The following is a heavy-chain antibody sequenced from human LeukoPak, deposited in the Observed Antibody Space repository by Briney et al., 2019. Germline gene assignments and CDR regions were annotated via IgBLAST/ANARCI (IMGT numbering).Heavy chain of an antibody. CDR1: GYTFTSYY. Sequence: ASVKVSCKASGYTFTSYYVHWVRQAPGQGLEWMGIINPSGGSTSYAQKFQGRVTMTRDTSTSTVYMELSSLRSEDTAVYYCAYDSSGYYLGCAFDIWGQGTMVTVSS. D-gene: IGHD3-22*01. CDR2: INPSGGST. CDR3: AYDSSGYYLGCAFDI. V-gene: IGHV1-46*03. J-gene: IGHJ3*02.